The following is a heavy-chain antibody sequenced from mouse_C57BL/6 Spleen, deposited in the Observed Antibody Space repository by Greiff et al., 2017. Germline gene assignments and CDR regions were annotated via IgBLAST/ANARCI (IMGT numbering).Heavy chain of an antibody. Sequence: QVQLKESGAELVRPGTSVKVSCKASGYAFTNYLIEWVKQRPGQGLEWIGVINPGSGGTNYNEKFKGKATLTADKSSSTAYMQLSSLTSEDSAVYFCARSDDYGSRSWFAYWGQGTLVTVSA. CDR3: ARSDDYGSRSWFAY. CDR2: INPGSGGT. D-gene: IGHD1-1*01. J-gene: IGHJ3*01. CDR1: GYAFTNYL. V-gene: IGHV1-54*01.